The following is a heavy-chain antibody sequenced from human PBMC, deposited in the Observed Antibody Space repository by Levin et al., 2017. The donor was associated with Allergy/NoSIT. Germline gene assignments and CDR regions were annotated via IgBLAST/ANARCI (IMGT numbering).Heavy chain of an antibody. V-gene: IGHV3-11*01. J-gene: IGHJ1*01. CDR1: GFTFSDYY. CDR2: ISSSGSTI. Sequence: LSLTCAASGFTFSDYYMSWIRQAPGKGLEWVSYISSSGSTIYYADSVKGRFTISRDNAKNSLYLQMNSLRAEDTAVYYCARDAAVDYGGNSVEYFQHWGQGTLVTVSS. CDR3: ARDAAVDYGGNSVEYFQH. D-gene: IGHD4-23*01.